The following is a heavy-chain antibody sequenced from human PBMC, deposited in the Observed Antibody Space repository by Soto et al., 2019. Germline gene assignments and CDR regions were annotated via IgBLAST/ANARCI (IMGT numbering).Heavy chain of an antibody. J-gene: IGHJ4*02. CDR1: GYTFTNYN. Sequence: GASVKVSCKASGYTFTNYNIHWVRQAPGQGLQWMGEVNPSRGTAGYAETFQGRVTMTRNPSTRTVYMVLTSLTPEDTAIYYCARIASPGNTFFDYWGPGTLVTVSS. CDR3: ARIASPGNTFFDY. CDR2: VNPSRGTA. D-gene: IGHD3-22*01. V-gene: IGHV1-46*01.